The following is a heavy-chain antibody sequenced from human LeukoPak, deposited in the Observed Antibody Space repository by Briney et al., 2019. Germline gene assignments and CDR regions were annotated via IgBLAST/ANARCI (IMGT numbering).Heavy chain of an antibody. J-gene: IGHJ3*02. Sequence: SETLSLTCTVSGGSISSYYWSWIRQPPGKGLEWIGYIYYSGSTNYNPSLKSRVTISVDTSKNQFPLKLSSVTAADTAVYYRARDGDHDSSGYWPRNAFDIWGQGTMVTVSP. V-gene: IGHV4-59*01. D-gene: IGHD3-22*01. CDR3: ARDGDHDSSGYWPRNAFDI. CDR1: GGSISSYY. CDR2: IYYSGST.